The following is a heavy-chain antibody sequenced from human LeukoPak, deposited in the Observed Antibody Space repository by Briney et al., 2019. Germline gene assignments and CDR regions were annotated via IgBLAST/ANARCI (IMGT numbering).Heavy chain of an antibody. Sequence: SETLSLTCTVSGGSISSGSYYWSWIRQPAGKGLERIGRINTSGTINYYPSLKSRVTISVDTSKNQFSLKLSSVTAADTAVYYCARDARDGRDASFDYWGQGTLVTVSS. CDR1: GGSISSGSYY. CDR3: ARDARDGRDASFDY. J-gene: IGHJ4*02. D-gene: IGHD5-24*01. CDR2: INTSGTI. V-gene: IGHV4-61*02.